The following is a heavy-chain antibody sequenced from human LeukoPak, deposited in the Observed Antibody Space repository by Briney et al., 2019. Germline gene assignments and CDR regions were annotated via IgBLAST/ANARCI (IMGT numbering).Heavy chain of an antibody. V-gene: IGHV1-2*02. Sequence: GASVKVSCKASGYTFTGYYMHWVRQAPGQELEWMGWINPNSGGTNYAQKFQGRVTMTRDTSISTAYMELSRLRSDDTAVYYCAKDSKIVGATFRSYHYMDVWGKGTAVTVSS. CDR3: AKDSKIVGATFRSYHYMDV. J-gene: IGHJ6*03. CDR2: INPNSGGT. D-gene: IGHD1-26*01. CDR1: GYTFTGYY.